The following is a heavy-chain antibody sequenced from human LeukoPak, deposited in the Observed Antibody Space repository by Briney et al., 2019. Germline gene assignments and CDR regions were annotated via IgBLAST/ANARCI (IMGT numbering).Heavy chain of an antibody. CDR3: AKGQQFESLLDH. D-gene: IGHD6-6*01. CDR1: EFTFSDYS. Sequence: GGSLRLSCAASEFTFSDYSMYWVRQAPGTGLDWVSGITGNSDKTYYADSVRGRFSITRDNSKSTLYLHMNSLRAEDTAVYYCAKGQQFESLLDHWGQGTLVTVSS. J-gene: IGHJ4*02. CDR2: ITGNSDKT. V-gene: IGHV3-23*01.